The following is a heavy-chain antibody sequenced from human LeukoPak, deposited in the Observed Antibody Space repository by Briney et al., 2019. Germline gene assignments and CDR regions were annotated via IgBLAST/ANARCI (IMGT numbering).Heavy chain of an antibody. J-gene: IGHJ4*02. D-gene: IGHD3-22*01. CDR2: ISSSGSTI. Sequence: AGGSLRLSCAASGFTFSDYYMSWIRQAPGKGLEWVSYISSSGSTIYYADSVKGRFTISRDNAKNSLFLQMNSLRAEDTAVYYCARDIEDSSGYLLDYWGQGTLVTVSS. CDR1: GFTFSDYY. CDR3: ARDIEDSSGYLLDY. V-gene: IGHV3-11*01.